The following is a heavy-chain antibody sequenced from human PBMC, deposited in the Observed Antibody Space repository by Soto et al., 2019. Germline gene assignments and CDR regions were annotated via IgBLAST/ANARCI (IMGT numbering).Heavy chain of an antibody. J-gene: IGHJ4*01. V-gene: IGHV6-1*01. Sequence: SQTLSLTCAITGDSVSSNSAGWSWVRQSPSRGLEWLGRTYYRSKWYYEYAVSVRGRITINPDTSKNQYSLQLNSVTPEDTAVYFCSRGEQYSGRIFDYWGQGTLVTVSS. CDR1: GDSVSSNSAG. CDR2: TYYRSKWYY. D-gene: IGHD1-26*01. CDR3: SRGEQYSGRIFDY.